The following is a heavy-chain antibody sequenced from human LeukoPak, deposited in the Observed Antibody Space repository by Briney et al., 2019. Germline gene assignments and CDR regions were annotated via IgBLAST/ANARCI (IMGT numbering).Heavy chain of an antibody. CDR2: IYYSGST. V-gene: IGHV4-59*07. CDR1: VASISSYY. Sequence: PSDTLSLACTVSVASISSYYWSWIRQPPGKGLEWIGYIYYSGSTNYNPALKSRVTISEDTSKNQISLKLSSVTAADTAVYYCARVRGYYDSSGYDYWGQGTLVTVSS. J-gene: IGHJ4*02. CDR3: ARVRGYYDSSGYDY. D-gene: IGHD3-22*01.